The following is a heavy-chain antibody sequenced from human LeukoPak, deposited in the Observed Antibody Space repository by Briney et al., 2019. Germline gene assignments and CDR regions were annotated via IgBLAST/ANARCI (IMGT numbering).Heavy chain of an antibody. CDR2: IYSSGST. CDR1: VDPFSGYY. J-gene: IGHJ5*02. CDR3: ARYCSSITCYFDP. Sequence: SETLPFPCPASVDPFSGYYRTGFRHPPGKGLEGIGRIYSSGSTSYNHSLKSRLTMSADTSRNQFSLKLYSVTAADTAVYYCARYCSSITCYFDPWGQGTLVTVSS. V-gene: IGHV4-4*07. D-gene: IGHD2-2*01.